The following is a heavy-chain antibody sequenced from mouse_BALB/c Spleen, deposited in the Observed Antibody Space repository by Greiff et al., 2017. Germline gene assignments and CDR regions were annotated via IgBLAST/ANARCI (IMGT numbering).Heavy chain of an antibody. Sequence: EVQRVESGAELVKPGASVKLSCTASGFNIKDTYMHWVKQRPEQGLEWIGRIDPANGNTKYDPKFQGKATITADTSSNTAYLQLSSLTSEDTAVYYCARSKGTRYFDYWGQGTTLTVSS. CDR3: ARSKGTRYFDY. D-gene: IGHD3-3*01. CDR1: GFNIKDTY. V-gene: IGHV14-3*02. J-gene: IGHJ2*01. CDR2: IDPANGNT.